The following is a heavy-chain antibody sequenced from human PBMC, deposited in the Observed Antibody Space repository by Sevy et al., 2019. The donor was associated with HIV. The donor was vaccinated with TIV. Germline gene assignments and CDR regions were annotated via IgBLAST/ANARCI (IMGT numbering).Heavy chain of an antibody. CDR1: GFTFSSYA. D-gene: IGHD3-22*01. J-gene: IGHJ4*02. V-gene: IGHV3-30*04. Sequence: GGSLRLSCTASGFTFSSYAMYWVRQAPGKGLERVAVISIDGNNKDYADSVKGRFTISRDNSKNTLYLQMNSLRAEDTAVYYCASHYYDGTGYYYPLDYWCQGTLVTVSS. CDR3: ASHYYDGTGYYYPLDY. CDR2: ISIDGNNK.